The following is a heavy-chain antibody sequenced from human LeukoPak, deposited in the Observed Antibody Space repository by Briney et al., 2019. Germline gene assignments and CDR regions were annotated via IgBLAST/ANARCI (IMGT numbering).Heavy chain of an antibody. V-gene: IGHV3-48*03. CDR3: ASQFWWAGVVGPALDC. D-gene: IGHD3-3*01. CDR1: GFTFSIYE. Sequence: GGSLRLSCSASGFTFSIYEMNWVRQAPGKGLEWVSYISSSGSTICYAYYVKGRFTISRDNVKNSLYLQLSSVRAEDTAVYYCASQFWWAGVVGPALDCWGQGSLVTVSS. J-gene: IGHJ4*02. CDR2: ISSSGSTI.